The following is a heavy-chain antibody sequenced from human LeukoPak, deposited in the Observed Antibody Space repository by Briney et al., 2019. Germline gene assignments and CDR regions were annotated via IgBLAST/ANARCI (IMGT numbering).Heavy chain of an antibody. CDR2: ISSSGSTI. CDR1: GFTFSSYE. D-gene: IGHD6-19*01. J-gene: IGHJ4*02. CDR3: ARDGSGWDNFDY. Sequence: QAGGSLRLSCAASGFTFSSYEMNWVRQAPGKGLEWVSYISSSGSTINYADSVKGRFTISRDNAKNSLYLQMNSLRAEDTAVYYCARDGSGWDNFDYWGQGTLVTVSS. V-gene: IGHV3-48*03.